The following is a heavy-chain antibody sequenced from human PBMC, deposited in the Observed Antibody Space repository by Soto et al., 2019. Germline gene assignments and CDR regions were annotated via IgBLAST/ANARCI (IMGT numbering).Heavy chain of an antibody. J-gene: IGHJ4*02. D-gene: IGHD3-22*01. CDR2: IYRGGST. V-gene: IGHV3-53*01. CDR1: GFSVSSNF. CDR3: ARGGYGPSGYH. Sequence: GGSLRLSCEVSGFSVSSNFMSWVRQAPGQGLEWVSVIYRGGSTYYADSVKGRFTISRDNSKNTVYLQMDSLRVDDTAVYYCARGGYGPSGYHWGQGTLVTVSS.